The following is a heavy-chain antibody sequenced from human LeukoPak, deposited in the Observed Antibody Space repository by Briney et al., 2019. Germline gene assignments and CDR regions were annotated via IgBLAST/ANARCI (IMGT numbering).Heavy chain of an antibody. CDR3: ASGVDSYGGYYFDY. D-gene: IGHD5-18*01. V-gene: IGHV5-51*01. J-gene: IGHJ4*02. CDR1: GPTVTNFW. CDR2: IFPGDSET. Sequence: GESLKISCQVSGPTVTNFWITWVRQMPGKGLEWMGIIFPGDSETRYSPSLQGQVTISADKSISTAYLQWSSLKASDTAMYYCASGVDSYGGYYFDYWGQGTLVTVSS.